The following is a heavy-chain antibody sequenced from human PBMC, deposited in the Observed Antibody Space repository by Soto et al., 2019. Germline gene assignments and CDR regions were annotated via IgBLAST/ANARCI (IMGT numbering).Heavy chain of an antibody. CDR2: FYSTESS. V-gene: IGHV4-4*07. CDR3: ARDGDTAGEL. J-gene: IGHJ4*02. Sequence: QVQLQESGPGLVKPSETLSLTCTVSGASFTCCSWSWIRQPAGKGLEWIGRFYSTESSIYNPNLTGRVTFSVDTSMNDLSLKVASGTAADMAVYYCARDGDTAGELWVQGTLVTVFS. D-gene: IGHD4-17*01. CDR1: GASFTCCS.